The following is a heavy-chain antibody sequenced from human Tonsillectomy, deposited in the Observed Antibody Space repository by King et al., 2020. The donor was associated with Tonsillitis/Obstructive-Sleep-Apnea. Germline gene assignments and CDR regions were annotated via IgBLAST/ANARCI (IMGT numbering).Heavy chain of an antibody. J-gene: IGHJ6*03. CDR2: ISGSGGST. V-gene: IGHV3-23*04. D-gene: IGHD3-10*01. CDR3: AKDDGGYYGSAYYYYYMDV. CDR1: GFTFSSYA. Sequence: VQLVESGGGLVQPGGSLRLSCAASGFTFSSYAMSWVRQAPGKGLEWVSAISGSGGSTYYADSVKGRFTISRDNSKNTLYLQMNSLRAEDTAVYYCAKDDGGYYGSAYYYYYMDVWGKGTTVTVSS.